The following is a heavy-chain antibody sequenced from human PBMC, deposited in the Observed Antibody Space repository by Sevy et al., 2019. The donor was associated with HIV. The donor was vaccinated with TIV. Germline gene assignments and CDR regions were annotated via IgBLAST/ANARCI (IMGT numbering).Heavy chain of an antibody. CDR3: AKGDGALTGIDP. D-gene: IGHD7-27*01. V-gene: IGHV3-30*18. CDR2: MSYDGSNQ. Sequence: GGSLRLSCAASGFTFSDYAMHWVRLAPGKGLEWVALMSYDGSNQYYADSVKGRFTISRDNSKNTLYLQMNSLRVEDTAVYYCAKGDGALTGIDPWGQGTLLTVSS. CDR1: GFTFSDYA. J-gene: IGHJ5*02.